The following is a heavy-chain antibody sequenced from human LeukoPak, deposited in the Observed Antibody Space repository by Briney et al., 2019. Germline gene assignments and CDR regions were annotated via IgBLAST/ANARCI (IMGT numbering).Heavy chain of an antibody. CDR1: GITFSGSG. V-gene: IGHV3-30*02. D-gene: IGHD2-2*01. CDR2: IRYHGSDK. Sequence: GGSLRLSCAASGITFSGSGMSWVRQAPGKGLEWVAFIRYHGSDKYYADSVKGRFTISRDNSKNTLYLQMNSLRPEDTSVYFCARSPTSWYFDYWGQGTLVTVSS. CDR3: ARSPTSWYFDY. J-gene: IGHJ4*02.